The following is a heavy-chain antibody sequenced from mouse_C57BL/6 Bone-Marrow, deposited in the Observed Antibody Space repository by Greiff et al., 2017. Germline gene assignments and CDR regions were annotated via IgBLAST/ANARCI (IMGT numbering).Heavy chain of an antibody. D-gene: IGHD2-10*01. CDR3: ARGASYYGRYFDV. Sequence: EVKLEESGGGLVKPGGSLKLSCAASGFTFSDYGMHWVRQAPEKGLEWVAYISSGSSTIYYADTVKGRFTISRDNAKNTLFLQMTSLRSEDTAMYYCARGASYYGRYFDVWGTGTTVTVSS. CDR2: ISSGSSTI. CDR1: GFTFSDYG. J-gene: IGHJ1*03. V-gene: IGHV5-17*01.